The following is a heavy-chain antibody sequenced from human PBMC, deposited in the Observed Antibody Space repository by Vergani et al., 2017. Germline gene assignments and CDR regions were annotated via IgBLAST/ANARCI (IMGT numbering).Heavy chain of an antibody. CDR1: GGTFSSYA. V-gene: IGHV1-69*17. D-gene: IGHD3-22*01. J-gene: IGHJ1*01. CDR2: IIPIFGIA. Sequence: QVQLVQSGAEVKKPGSSVKVSCKASGGTFSSYAISWVRQAPGQGLEWMGGIIPIFGIANYAQKFQGGVTITADKSTSTAYMELSSLRSEDTAVYYCARDDGSSGYQLLQYFQHWGQGTLVTVSS. CDR3: ARDDGSSGYQLLQYFQH.